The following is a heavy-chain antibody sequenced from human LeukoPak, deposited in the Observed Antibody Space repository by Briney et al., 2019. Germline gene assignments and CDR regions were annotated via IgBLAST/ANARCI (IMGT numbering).Heavy chain of an antibody. Sequence: AETLSLTCTLSGGSISRYYWRWIRQPAGRGLEWIGRIYTSGSTNYNPSLKRRVTMSVDTTKNQFSLKLTSVTAADTAVYYCARQTGPGLFILPGGQGTLVTVS. CDR1: GGSISRYY. D-gene: IGHD3/OR15-3a*01. CDR3: ARQTGPGLFILP. J-gene: IGHJ4*02. CDR2: IYTSGST. V-gene: IGHV4-4*07.